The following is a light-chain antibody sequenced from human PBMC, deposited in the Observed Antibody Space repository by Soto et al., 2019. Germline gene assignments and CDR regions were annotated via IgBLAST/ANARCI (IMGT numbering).Light chain of an antibody. CDR3: QQYNSYWT. V-gene: IGKV1-5*03. CDR2: KAS. CDR1: QSINSW. Sequence: DIQMTQSPSTLSASVGDRVIITCRASQSINSWLDWYQQKPGKAPKLLIYKASSLESGVPSRFSGSGSGTEFTLTISSLQPDDFATYYCQQYNSYWTFGQGTKVEVK. J-gene: IGKJ1*01.